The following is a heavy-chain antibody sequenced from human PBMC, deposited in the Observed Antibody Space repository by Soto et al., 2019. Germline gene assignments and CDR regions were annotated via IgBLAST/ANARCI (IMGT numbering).Heavy chain of an antibody. V-gene: IGHV4-59*01. CDR1: GAAISGYY. CDR2: MYYSGST. CDR3: ARVESFYESSGYHDAFDI. D-gene: IGHD3-22*01. Sequence: SETLSLTCSVSGAAISGYYWSWIRQPPGKGLEWIGSMYYSGSTNYNPSLKSRVTISVDTSKDQFSLNLSSVTAADTAVYYCARVESFYESSGYHDAFDIWGQGTMVTVSS. J-gene: IGHJ3*02.